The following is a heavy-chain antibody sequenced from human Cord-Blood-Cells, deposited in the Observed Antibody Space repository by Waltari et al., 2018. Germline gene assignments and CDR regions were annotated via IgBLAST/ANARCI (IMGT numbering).Heavy chain of an antibody. CDR2: IYYSGST. CDR1: GGSISSGDYY. D-gene: IGHD3-22*01. V-gene: IGHV4-30-4*08. Sequence: QVQLQESGPGLVKPSQTLSLTCTVSGGSISSGDYYWSWIRQPPGKGLEWIGYIYYSGSTYYNPSLKSRVTISVDTSKNQFSLKLSSVTAADTAMYYCARAPDYYDSSGYYFDYWGQGTLVTVSS. CDR3: ARAPDYYDSSGYYFDY. J-gene: IGHJ4*02.